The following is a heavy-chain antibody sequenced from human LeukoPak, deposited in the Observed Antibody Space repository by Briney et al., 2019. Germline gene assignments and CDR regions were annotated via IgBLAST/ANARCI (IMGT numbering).Heavy chain of an antibody. CDR3: AVRSGNQRAAAPFDY. CDR1: GGSISSSNW. Sequence: SETLSLTCAVSGGSISSSNWWSWVRQPPGKGLEWIGEIYHSGSTNYNPSLKSRVTISVDKSKNQFSLKLSSVTAADTAVYYCAVRSGNQRAAAPFDYWGQGTLVTVSS. J-gene: IGHJ4*02. V-gene: IGHV4-4*02. CDR2: IYHSGST. D-gene: IGHD6-25*01.